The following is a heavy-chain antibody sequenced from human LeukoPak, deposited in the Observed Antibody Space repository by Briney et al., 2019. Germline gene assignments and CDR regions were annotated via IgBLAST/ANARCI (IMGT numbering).Heavy chain of an antibody. V-gene: IGHV3-11*06. J-gene: IGHJ4*02. CDR1: GFTFSDYY. CDR2: ISSSSSYT. CDR3: AREGGAGSNFDY. Sequence: GGSLRLSCAASGFTFSDYYMSWIRQAPGKGLEWVSYISSSSSYTNYADSVKGRFTISRDNAKNSLSLQMNSLRDEDTAVYYRAREGGAGSNFDYWGQGTLVTVSS. D-gene: IGHD2-21*01.